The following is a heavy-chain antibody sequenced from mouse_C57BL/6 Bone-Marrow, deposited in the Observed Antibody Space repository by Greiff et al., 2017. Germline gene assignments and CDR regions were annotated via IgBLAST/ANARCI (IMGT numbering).Heavy chain of an antibody. CDR3: TTKRYFDV. J-gene: IGHJ1*03. CDR2: IDPENGDT. V-gene: IGHV14-4*01. CDR1: GFNIKDDY. Sequence: VQLQQSGAELVRPGASVKLSCTASGFNIKDDYMHWVKQRPEQGLEWIGWIDPENGDTEYASQFQGKATITANPSSNTAYLQLSSLTSEDTAVYFCTTKRYFDVGGTGTTVTVSS.